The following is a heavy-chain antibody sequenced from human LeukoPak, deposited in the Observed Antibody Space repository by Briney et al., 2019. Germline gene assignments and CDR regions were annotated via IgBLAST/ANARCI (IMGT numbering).Heavy chain of an antibody. Sequence: GGSLRLSCAASGFTFSSYEMNWVRQAPGKGLEWVSYISSSGSPIYYADSVKGRFTISRDNAKNSLYLQMNCLRAEDTAVYYCARGSVQLEGQDYYYYGMDVWGQGTTVTVSS. CDR1: GFTFSSYE. CDR3: ARGSVQLEGQDYYYYGMDV. CDR2: ISSSGSPI. D-gene: IGHD1-1*01. J-gene: IGHJ6*02. V-gene: IGHV3-48*03.